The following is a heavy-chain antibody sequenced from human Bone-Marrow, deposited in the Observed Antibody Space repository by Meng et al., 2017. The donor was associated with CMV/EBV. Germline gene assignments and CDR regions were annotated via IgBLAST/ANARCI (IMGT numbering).Heavy chain of an antibody. J-gene: IGHJ4*02. CDR3: ATPVKYYDSWTGCPPFDY. V-gene: IGHV1-69*05. Sequence: SVTVSCKTSGGIFSAYAIHWVRQVPGQGLEWLGGIIPISGATNYAQKFQDRVTVTTDESTSTVYMELNSLRSEDTAVYYCATPVKYYDSWTGCPPFDYWGQGTLVTGSS. CDR2: IIPISGAT. CDR1: GGIFSAYA. D-gene: IGHD3/OR15-3a*01.